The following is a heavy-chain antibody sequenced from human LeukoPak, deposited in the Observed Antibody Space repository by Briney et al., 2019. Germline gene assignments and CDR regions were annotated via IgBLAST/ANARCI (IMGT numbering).Heavy chain of an antibody. D-gene: IGHD2-2*01. V-gene: IGHV3-23*01. J-gene: IGHJ4*01. Sequence: GGSLRLSCAASGFSFSSYAMSWVRQAPGKGLEWVSAISGSGGSTYYADSVKGRFTISRDNSKNTLYLQMNSLRAEDTAVYYCAKDTPDIVVVPAADLYFDYWGHGTLVTVSS. CDR3: AKDTPDIVVVPAADLYFDY. CDR1: GFSFSSYA. CDR2: ISGSGGST.